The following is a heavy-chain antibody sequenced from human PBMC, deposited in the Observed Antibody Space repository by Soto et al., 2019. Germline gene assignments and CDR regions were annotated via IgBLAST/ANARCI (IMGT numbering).Heavy chain of an antibody. D-gene: IGHD2-2*01. Sequence: QVQLVQSGAEVKKPGASVKVSCKASGYTFTNYGIIWVRQAPGQGLEWMGWISTYNGNTNLAQKLQGTVTMTTDTSASTAYMELRSLRSDDTAVYYCARSGYCSSTSCPLKYYYYGMDVWGQGTTVTVSS. CDR1: GYTFTNYG. J-gene: IGHJ6*02. CDR3: ARSGYCSSTSCPLKYYYYGMDV. V-gene: IGHV1-18*01. CDR2: ISTYNGNT.